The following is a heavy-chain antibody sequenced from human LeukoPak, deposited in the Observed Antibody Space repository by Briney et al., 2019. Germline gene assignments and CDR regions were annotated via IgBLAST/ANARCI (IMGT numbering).Heavy chain of an antibody. D-gene: IGHD3-10*01. V-gene: IGHV4-34*01. CDR2: INHSGST. Sequence: SETLSLTCTVSGGSISSYYWSWIRQPPGKGLEWIGEINHSGSTNYNPSLKSRVTISVDTSKNQFSLKLSSVTAADTAVYYCARRFMGGSGRSARNWFDPWGQGTLVTVSS. CDR3: ARRFMGGSGRSARNWFDP. J-gene: IGHJ5*02. CDR1: GGSISSYY.